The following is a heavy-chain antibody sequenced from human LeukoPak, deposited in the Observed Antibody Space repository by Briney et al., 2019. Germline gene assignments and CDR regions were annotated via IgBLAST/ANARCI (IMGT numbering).Heavy chain of an antibody. D-gene: IGHD5-12*01. V-gene: IGHV4-59*01. CDR2: IYYSGST. Sequence: SETLSLTCSVSGGSISGAYWSWIRQAPGKGLEWIGYIYYSGSTDYNPSLESRVTISIDTSKNHFSLNLTAITAADTAIYYCARTGSGRDYYGMDVWGQGTSVTVSS. CDR1: GGSISGAY. CDR3: ARTGSGRDYYGMDV. J-gene: IGHJ6*02.